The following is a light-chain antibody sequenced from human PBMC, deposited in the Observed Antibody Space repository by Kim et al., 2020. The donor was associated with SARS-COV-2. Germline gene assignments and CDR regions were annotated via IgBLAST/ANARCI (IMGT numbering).Light chain of an antibody. CDR1: QDIGSD. CDR3: LQHRTYPIT. J-gene: IGKJ5*01. Sequence: ASVGDRVTITCRASQDIGSDLGWYQQTPGRAPKRLIYGASNLQSGVPSRFSGSGSETEFTLTFNSLQPEDFATYFCLQHRTYPITFGQGTRLEIK. CDR2: GAS. V-gene: IGKV1-17*01.